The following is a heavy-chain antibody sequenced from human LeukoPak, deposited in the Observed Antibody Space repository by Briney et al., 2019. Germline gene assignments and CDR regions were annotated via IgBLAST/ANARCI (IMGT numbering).Heavy chain of an antibody. Sequence: GGSLRLSCAASGFTSSDYWMHWVRQAPGKGLVWVSRITADGSDTTYVDAVKGRFTASRDNAKNTLFLQMSSLREEDTAVYYCVRDIVATPVFWGQGILVIVPP. CDR3: VRDIVATPVF. CDR1: GFTSSDYW. D-gene: IGHD5-12*01. V-gene: IGHV3-74*01. CDR2: ITADGSDT. J-gene: IGHJ4*02.